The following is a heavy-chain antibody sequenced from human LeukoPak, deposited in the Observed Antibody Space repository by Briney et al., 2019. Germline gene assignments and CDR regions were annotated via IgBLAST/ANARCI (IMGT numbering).Heavy chain of an antibody. V-gene: IGHV3-30*18. Sequence: GRSLRLSCAASGFTFSDYGMQWVRQPPGKGLDRLALISTDGSHKDYADSVKARFTLSRDNSKNTLYLQMNSLRVEDTAVYYCAKDGTSSWFGEATWGQGILVTVSS. CDR3: AKDGTSSWFGEAT. CDR2: ISTDGSHK. J-gene: IGHJ5*02. D-gene: IGHD6-13*01. CDR1: GFTFSDYG.